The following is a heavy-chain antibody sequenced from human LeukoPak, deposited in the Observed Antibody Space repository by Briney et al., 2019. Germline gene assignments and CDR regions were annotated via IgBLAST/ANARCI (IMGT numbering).Heavy chain of an antibody. CDR3: AKEGWELLDY. CDR1: GFTFSSYA. D-gene: IGHD1-26*01. J-gene: IGHJ4*02. CDR2: ISGSGSST. V-gene: IGHV3-23*01. Sequence: WGSLRLSCAASGFTFSSYAMSWVRQAPGKGLEWVGDISGSGSSTYYADPVKGRITIAKANYKNTLYLQMNRLTAEATAVYYCAKEGWELLDYWVEGTMVTISP.